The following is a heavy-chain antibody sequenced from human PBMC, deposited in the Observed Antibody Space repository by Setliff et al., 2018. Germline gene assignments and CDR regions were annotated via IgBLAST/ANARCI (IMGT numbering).Heavy chain of an antibody. CDR3: VRGSGPWVVVAIPFDR. V-gene: IGHV1-46*01. CDR2: INPSGGLT. Sequence: GASVKVSCKASGYTLTNYYMHWVRQAPGQGLEWMGIINPSGGLTRYAQKFQGRVTMTRDTSTSTVYMELRSLRPDDTAVYYCVRGSGPWVVVAIPFDRWGQGTLVTVSS. D-gene: IGHD2-2*02. J-gene: IGHJ4*02. CDR1: GYTLTNYY.